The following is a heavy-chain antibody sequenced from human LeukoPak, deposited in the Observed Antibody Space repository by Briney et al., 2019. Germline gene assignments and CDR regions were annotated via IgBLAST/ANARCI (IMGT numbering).Heavy chain of an antibody. CDR3: ARARYRGDAFDI. V-gene: IGHV3-48*03. CDR2: ISSSGSTI. J-gene: IGHJ3*02. D-gene: IGHD3-16*02. CDR1: GFTFSSYE. Sequence: PGGSLRLSCAASGFTFSSYEMKWVRQAPGKGLAWVSYISSSGSTIYYADSVKGRFTISRDNARNSLYLQMNSLRAEDTAVYYCARARYRGDAFDIWGQGTVVSVST.